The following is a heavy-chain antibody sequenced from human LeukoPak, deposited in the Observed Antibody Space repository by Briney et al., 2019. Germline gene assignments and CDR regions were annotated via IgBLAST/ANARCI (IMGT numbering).Heavy chain of an antibody. V-gene: IGHV5-51*01. CDR3: ARYGGPAAVIDHLDY. CDR1: GQSFTSYW. D-gene: IGHD2/OR15-2a*01. CDR2: IYPGDSDT. J-gene: IGHJ4*02. Sequence: GEALKISCKGSGQSFTSYWIGWVRPRSGKGLGWMGIIYPGDSDTRYSPSFQGQVAISAEKSISTAYLQWGSLKASDTAMYYSARYGGPAAVIDHLDYWGQGTLVTVSS.